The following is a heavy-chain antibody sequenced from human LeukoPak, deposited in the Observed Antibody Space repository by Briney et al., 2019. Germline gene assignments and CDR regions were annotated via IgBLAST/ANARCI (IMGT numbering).Heavy chain of an antibody. J-gene: IGHJ4*02. D-gene: IGHD3-10*01. Sequence: GGSLRLSCAASGVTFSSYWMHWVRQAPGKGLVWVSRINTDGSSTSYADSVKGRFTISRDNAENTLYLQMNSLRAEDTAVYYCARGGETISPDYWGQGTLVTVSS. V-gene: IGHV3-74*01. CDR2: INTDGSST. CDR1: GVTFSSYW. CDR3: ARGGETISPDY.